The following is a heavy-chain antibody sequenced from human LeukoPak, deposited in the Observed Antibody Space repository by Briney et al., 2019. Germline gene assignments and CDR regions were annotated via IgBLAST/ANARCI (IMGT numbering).Heavy chain of an antibody. CDR2: ISGYSGNT. J-gene: IGHJ4*02. D-gene: IGHD3-10*01. CDR3: ARESMVRGVIIMGFDY. V-gene: IGHV1-18*01. CDR1: GYTFTSYS. Sequence: ASVKVSCKTSGYTFTSYSISWVRQAPGQGLEWMGWISGYSGNTHYAQKFQGRVTITTDESTSTAYMELSSLRSEDTAVYYCARESMVRGVIIMGFDYWGQGTLVTVSS.